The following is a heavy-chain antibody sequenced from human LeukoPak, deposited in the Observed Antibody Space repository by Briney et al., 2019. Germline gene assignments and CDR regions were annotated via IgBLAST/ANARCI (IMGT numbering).Heavy chain of an antibody. CDR1: GFTFSSYW. J-gene: IGHJ4*02. D-gene: IGHD3-9*01. CDR3: ARARNFDWLLWDY. Sequence: GSLRLSCAASGFTFSSYWMHWVRQAPGKGLVWVSGINSDGRSTTYADSAKGRSTISRDNAKNTLYLQMNSLRAEDTAVYYCARARNFDWLLWDYWGQGTLVTVSS. V-gene: IGHV3-74*01. CDR2: INSDGRST.